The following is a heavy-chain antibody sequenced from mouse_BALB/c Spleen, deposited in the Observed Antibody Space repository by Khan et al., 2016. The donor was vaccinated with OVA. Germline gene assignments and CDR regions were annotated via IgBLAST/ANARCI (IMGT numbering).Heavy chain of an antibody. D-gene: IGHD1-2*01. CDR2: IFPNNGGT. V-gene: IGHV1S29*02. J-gene: IGHJ3*01. CDR3: AGSGYGSFAY. CDR1: GYTFTDYN. Sequence: VQLQQSGPELVKPGASVKISCKASGYTFTDYNMDWVKQSHGESLEWIGYIFPNNGGTGYNQKFKTKATLTVDNSSSTAYMELRSLTSEDSAVYYCAGSGYGSFAYWGQGTLVTVSA.